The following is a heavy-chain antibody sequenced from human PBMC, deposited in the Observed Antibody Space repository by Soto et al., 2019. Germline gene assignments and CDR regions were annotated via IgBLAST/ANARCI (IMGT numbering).Heavy chain of an antibody. D-gene: IGHD3-22*01. V-gene: IGHV1-18*01. Sequence: VTVSCKASGYTFTSYGISWVRQAPGQGLEWMGWISDYNGNTNYEQKLQGRVTMTTDTSTSTAYMELRSLRSDDTAVYYCAKELSPVQYDGYGPVDGWGQGTLVTVSS. J-gene: IGHJ5*02. CDR2: ISDYNGNT. CDR1: GYTFTSYG. CDR3: AKELSPVQYDGYGPVDG.